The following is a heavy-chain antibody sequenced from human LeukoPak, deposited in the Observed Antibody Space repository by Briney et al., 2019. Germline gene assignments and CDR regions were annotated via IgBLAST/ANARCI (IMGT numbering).Heavy chain of an antibody. V-gene: IGHV6-1*01. CDR1: GDSVSGSPAV. CDR2: AYYRSKWYI. J-gene: IGHJ4*02. Sequence: SQTLSLTCAISGDSVSGSPAVWNWIRQSPSRGLEWLGRAYYRSKWYIDYAVSVKGRITITPDTSKNQFSLQLNCVTPEDTAVYYCARGAVRGGTNFDYWGQGTLVTVSS. D-gene: IGHD3-10*01. CDR3: ARGAVRGGTNFDY.